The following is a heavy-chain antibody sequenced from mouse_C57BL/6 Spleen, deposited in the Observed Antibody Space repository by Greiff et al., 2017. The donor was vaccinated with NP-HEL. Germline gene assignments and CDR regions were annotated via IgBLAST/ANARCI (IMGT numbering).Heavy chain of an antibody. J-gene: IGHJ2*01. Sequence: LVGSGPELLKPGASVKISCKASGYAFRSSWMNWVRRRPGRVLGWIGRIYPGDGDTNYNGKFKGKATLTADKSSSTAYMQLSSLTSEDSAVYFCARDYYGSSLYYFDYWGQGTTLTVSS. CDR1: GYAFRSSW. V-gene: IGHV1-82*01. CDR3: ARDYYGSSLYYFDY. D-gene: IGHD1-1*01. CDR2: IYPGDGDT.